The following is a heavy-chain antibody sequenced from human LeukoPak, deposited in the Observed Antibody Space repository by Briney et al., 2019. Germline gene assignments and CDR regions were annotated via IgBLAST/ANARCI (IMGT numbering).Heavy chain of an antibody. CDR1: GDSVTNNNYY. CDR2: IYHSGST. CDR3: ATSYFDY. V-gene: IGHV4-39*07. J-gene: IGHJ4*02. Sequence: PSETLSLTCTVSGDSVTNNNYYWGWIRQPPGKGLEWIGSIYHSGSTYYNPSLKSRVTISVDTSKNQFSLKLSSVTAADTAVYYCATSYFDYWGQGTLVTVSS.